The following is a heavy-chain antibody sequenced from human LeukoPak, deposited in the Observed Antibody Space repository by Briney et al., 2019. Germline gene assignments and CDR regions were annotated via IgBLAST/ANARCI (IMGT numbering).Heavy chain of an antibody. V-gene: IGHV4-34*01. CDR2: IYYSGST. CDR3: ARRVGYCSSTSCFEYYFDY. Sequence: SETLSLTCAVYGGSFSGYYWSWIRQPPGKGLEWIGSIYYSGSTYYNPSLKSRVTISVDTSKNQFSLKLSSVTAADTAVYYCARRVGYCSSTSCFEYYFDYWGQGTQVTVSS. D-gene: IGHD2-2*01. CDR1: GGSFSGYY. J-gene: IGHJ4*02.